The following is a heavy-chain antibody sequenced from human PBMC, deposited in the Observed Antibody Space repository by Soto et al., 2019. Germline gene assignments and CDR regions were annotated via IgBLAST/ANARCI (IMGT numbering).Heavy chain of an antibody. D-gene: IGHD3-16*01. CDR2: INHSGST. J-gene: IGHJ5*02. CDR3: ARGRGEIQGP. V-gene: IGHV4-34*01. CDR1: GGSFSDNY. Sequence: LSLTCAVYGGSFSDNYWSWIRQPPGKGLEWLGEINHSGSTNHNPSLKSRVTILADTSKKQFSLKLSSVTAADTAVYYCARGRGEIQGPWGQGTLVTVSS.